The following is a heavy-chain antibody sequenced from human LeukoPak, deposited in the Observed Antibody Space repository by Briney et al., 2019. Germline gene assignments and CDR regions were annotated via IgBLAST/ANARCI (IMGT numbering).Heavy chain of an antibody. D-gene: IGHD5/OR15-5a*01. CDR3: ARVASKGGMDV. CDR1: GGSIGSYH. J-gene: IGHJ6*02. CDR2: VHYTWNA. Sequence: PSETLSLTCSVSGGSIGSYHRSWIRQPPGKGLEWIGHVHYTWNAKYNPSLTGRVSISLDRSKNQFSLSLSSLTAADTAVYYCARVASKGGMDVWGQGTTVIVSS. V-gene: IGHV4-59*01.